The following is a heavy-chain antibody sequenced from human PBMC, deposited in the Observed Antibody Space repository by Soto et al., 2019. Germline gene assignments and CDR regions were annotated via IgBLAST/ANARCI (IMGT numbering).Heavy chain of an antibody. Sequence: SETLSLTCTVSGGSISSSSYYWGWIRQPPGKGLEWIGSIYYSGSTYYNPSLKSRVTISVDTSKNQFSLKLSSVTAADTAVYYCARTNPDEWVQLWAQIDYRGQGNLVTVSS. J-gene: IGHJ4*02. CDR3: ARTNPDEWVQLWAQIDY. CDR1: GGSISSSSYY. CDR2: IYYSGST. V-gene: IGHV4-39*01. D-gene: IGHD5-18*01.